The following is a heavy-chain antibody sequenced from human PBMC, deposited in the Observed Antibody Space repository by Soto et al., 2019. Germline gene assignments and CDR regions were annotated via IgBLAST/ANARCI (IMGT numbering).Heavy chain of an antibody. CDR1: GGSISSDDYY. Sequence: SETLSLTCTVSGGSISSDDYYWSWIRQAPGRGLEWIGYIHSSGSIYYNPSLKSRATMSIHTAGNRFSLKVSSVTVADTAVYYCARDLDGLHDDTSGPFPRPGWGQGTLVTVSS. V-gene: IGHV4-30-4*01. CDR3: ARDLDGLHDDTSGPFPRPG. J-gene: IGHJ1*01. D-gene: IGHD3-22*01. CDR2: IHSSGSI.